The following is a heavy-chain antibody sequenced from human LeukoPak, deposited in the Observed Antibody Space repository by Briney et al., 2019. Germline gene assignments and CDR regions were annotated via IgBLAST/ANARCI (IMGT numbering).Heavy chain of an antibody. J-gene: IGHJ3*02. CDR3: AIDELGLDAFDI. D-gene: IGHD7-27*01. V-gene: IGHV4-61*08. Sequence: SETLSLTCAVSGGSISSGGYSWSWIRQPPGKGLEWIGYIYYSGSTNYNPSLKSRVTISVDTSKNQFSLKLSSVTAADTAVYYCAIDELGLDAFDIWGQGTMVTVSS. CDR1: GGSISSGGYS. CDR2: IYYSGST.